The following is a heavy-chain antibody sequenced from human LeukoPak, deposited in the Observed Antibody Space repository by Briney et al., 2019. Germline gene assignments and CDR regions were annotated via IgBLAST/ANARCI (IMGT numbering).Heavy chain of an antibody. D-gene: IGHD1-7*01. Sequence: PSEALSLTCTGSGGSISSEYWSWIRQPPGKGLEWMGYIYYSGSTNYNPSLKSRVTISVDTSKNQFSLKLSSVTAADTAVYYCARRRAYNWNYGGWFDPWGQGTLVTVSS. J-gene: IGHJ5*02. CDR2: IYYSGST. V-gene: IGHV4-59*01. CDR3: ARRRAYNWNYGGWFDP. CDR1: GGSISSEY.